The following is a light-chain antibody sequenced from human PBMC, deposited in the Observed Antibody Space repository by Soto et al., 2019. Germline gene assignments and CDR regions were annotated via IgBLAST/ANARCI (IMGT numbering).Light chain of an antibody. J-gene: IGLJ2*01. CDR2: NVS. CDR1: SSDVGGYNY. CDR3: SSYTGSSAVV. V-gene: IGLV2-14*01. Sequence: SALTQPASVSGSPGQSITISCTGTSSDVGGYNYVSWYQQHPGEAPKLMIYNVSNRPSGVSNRFSGSKSGNTASLTISGLQAEDEADYYCSSYTGSSAVVFGGGTKLTVL.